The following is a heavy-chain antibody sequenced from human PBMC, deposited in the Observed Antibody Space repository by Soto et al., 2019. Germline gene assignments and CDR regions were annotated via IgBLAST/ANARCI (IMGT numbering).Heavy chain of an antibody. CDR3: ARIDDYGDYVPDY. CDR2: IWYDGSQR. D-gene: IGHD4-17*01. Sequence: GGSLRLSCAASGFTFNTHGMHWVRQAPGKGLEWVAVIWYDGSQRYYADFVRGRFTISGDNSQNTLYLQMTSLRAEDTAVYYCARIDDYGDYVPDYWGQGALVTVSS. CDR1: GFTFNTHG. J-gene: IGHJ4*02. V-gene: IGHV3-33*01.